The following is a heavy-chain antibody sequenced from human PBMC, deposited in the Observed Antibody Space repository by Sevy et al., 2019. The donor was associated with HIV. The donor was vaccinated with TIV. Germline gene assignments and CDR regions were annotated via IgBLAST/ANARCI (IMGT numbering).Heavy chain of an antibody. V-gene: IGHV3-23*01. Sequence: GGSLRLSCAASGFTFSSYAMSWVRQAPGKGLEWVSAISGSGGSTYYADSVKGRFTISRDNSKNRLYLQMNSLRAEDTAVYYCASYYDSSGYYMGSGYWGQGTLVTVSS. D-gene: IGHD3-22*01. CDR2: ISGSGGST. CDR3: ASYYDSSGYYMGSGY. J-gene: IGHJ4*02. CDR1: GFTFSSYA.